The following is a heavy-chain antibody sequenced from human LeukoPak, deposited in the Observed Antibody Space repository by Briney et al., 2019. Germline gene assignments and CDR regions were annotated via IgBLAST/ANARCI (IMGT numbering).Heavy chain of an antibody. D-gene: IGHD3-22*01. V-gene: IGHV4-39*01. CDR3: ARLVDYYDSRGYFDY. J-gene: IGHJ4*02. CDR2: IYFSGTT. CDR1: GGSISSSGYY. Sequence: SETLSLTCTVSGGSISSSGYYWGWVRQPPGKGLEWIGIIYFSGTTYYNPSLKSRVTISVDTSKNQFSLKLNSVTAADTAVYYCARLVDYYDSRGYFDYWGQGALVTVSS.